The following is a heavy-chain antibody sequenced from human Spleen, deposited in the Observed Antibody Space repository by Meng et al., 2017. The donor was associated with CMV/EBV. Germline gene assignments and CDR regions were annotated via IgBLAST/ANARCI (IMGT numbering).Heavy chain of an antibody. CDR3: AREFQHSGGYYVFDY. D-gene: IGHD3-22*01. CDR2: INNSGST. V-gene: IGHV4-34*01. Sequence: SETLSLTCAVYGGSFSGDYLSWIRQSPGKGLEWIGEINNSGSTNYIPSLRSRVTISLDTSNKQVSLRLTSVTAADTAVYYCAREFQHSGGYYVFDYWGQGALVTVSS. CDR1: GGSFSGDY. J-gene: IGHJ4*02.